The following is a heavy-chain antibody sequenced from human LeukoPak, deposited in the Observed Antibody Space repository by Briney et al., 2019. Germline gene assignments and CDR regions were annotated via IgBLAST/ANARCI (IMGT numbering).Heavy chain of an antibody. D-gene: IGHD3-9*01. Sequence: GASVKVSCKASGGTFSSYAISWVRQAPGQGLEWMGRIIPILGIANYAQKFQGRVTITADKSTSTAYMELSSLRSEDTAVYYCARVNHDILTGYYYYYGMDVWGQGTTVTVSS. J-gene: IGHJ6*02. CDR3: ARVNHDILTGYYYYYGMDV. CDR2: IIPILGIA. V-gene: IGHV1-69*04. CDR1: GGTFSSYA.